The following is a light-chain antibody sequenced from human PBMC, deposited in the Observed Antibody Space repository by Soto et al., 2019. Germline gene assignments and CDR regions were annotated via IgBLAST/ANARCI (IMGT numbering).Light chain of an antibody. V-gene: IGKV3-20*01. CDR2: GTS. CDR1: QSVGDIY. CDR3: QQSHSAPWT. Sequence: EFVLTQSPGTLSLSPGDRATFSCRATQSVGDIYLAWYQQKAGQAPRLLIHGTSRRATGIPDRFSGSRSGTDFTLTISSLQPEDFASYFCQQSHSAPWTFGQGTKVEIK. J-gene: IGKJ1*01.